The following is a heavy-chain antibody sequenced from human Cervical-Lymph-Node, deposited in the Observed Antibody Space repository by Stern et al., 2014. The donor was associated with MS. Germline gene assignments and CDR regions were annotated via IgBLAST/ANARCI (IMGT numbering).Heavy chain of an antibody. D-gene: IGHD4-17*01. CDR3: ARAGATVTKNAFDM. CDR1: DYTFTSYH. Sequence: QLVQSGAEVKKPGASVKGSCKASDYTFTSYHITWVRQAPGQGLEWMGWISAYNGNTNYAQMLQGRVTMTTDTSTSTAYMELRSLRSDDTAVYYCARAGATVTKNAFDMWGQGTMVTVSS. CDR2: ISAYNGNT. J-gene: IGHJ3*02. V-gene: IGHV1-18*01.